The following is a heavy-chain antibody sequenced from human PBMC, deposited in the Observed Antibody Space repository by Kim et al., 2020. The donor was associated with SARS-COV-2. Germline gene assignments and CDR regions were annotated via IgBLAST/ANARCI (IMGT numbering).Heavy chain of an antibody. Sequence: SETLSLTCAVYGGSFSDYYWSWIRQPPGKGLEWIGEINHSGSTNYNPSLKSRVTISVDTSKNQFSLKLSSVTAADTAVYYCAALTPSYFDWLSKHAEYFQHWGQGTLVTVSS. CDR3: AALTPSYFDWLSKHAEYFQH. J-gene: IGHJ1*01. D-gene: IGHD3-9*01. CDR1: GGSFSDYY. V-gene: IGHV4-34*01. CDR2: INHSGST.